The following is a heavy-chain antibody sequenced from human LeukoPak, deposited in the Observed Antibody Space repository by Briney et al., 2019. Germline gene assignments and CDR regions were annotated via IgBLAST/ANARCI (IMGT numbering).Heavy chain of an antibody. D-gene: IGHD3-3*01. J-gene: IGHJ4*02. V-gene: IGHV3-21*01. CDR1: GFTFSGYN. CDR3: ASSSERDYDFWSGYPLGY. CDR2: ISSSSSYI. Sequence: GGSLRPSCAASGFTFSGYNMNWVRQAPGKGLEWVSSISSSSSYIYYADSVKGRFTISRDNAKNSLYLQMNSLRAEDTAVYYCASSSERDYDFWSGYPLGYWGQGTLATVSS.